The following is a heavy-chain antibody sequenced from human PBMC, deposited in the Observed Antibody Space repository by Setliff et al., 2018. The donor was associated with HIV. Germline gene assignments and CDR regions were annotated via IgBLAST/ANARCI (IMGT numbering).Heavy chain of an antibody. Sequence: GGSLRLSCAASGFTFSDAWMSWVRQAPGKGLEWVARIKNRANGGTTHYAAPVNGRFTISRDDSKNTLYLQMNSLKTEDTAVYYCSTDLPSSGFFPDHWGQGTLVTVSS. D-gene: IGHD6-19*01. J-gene: IGHJ4*02. CDR3: STDLPSSGFFPDH. V-gene: IGHV3-15*01. CDR1: GFTFSDAW. CDR2: IKNRANGGTT.